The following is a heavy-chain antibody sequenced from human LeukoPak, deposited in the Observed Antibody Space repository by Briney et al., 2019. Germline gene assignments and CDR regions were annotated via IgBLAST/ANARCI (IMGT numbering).Heavy chain of an antibody. J-gene: IGHJ4*02. V-gene: IGHV1-46*01. CDR1: GYTFTSYY. D-gene: IGHD2-15*01. CDR3: ARDSELRYCSGGSCSFDY. Sequence: ASVKVSCKASGYTFTSYYMHWVRQAPGQGLEWRGIIYPSGGSTSYAQKLQGRVTMTTDTSTGTAYMELRSLRSDDTAVYYCARDSELRYCSGGSCSFDYWGQGTLVTVSS. CDR2: IYPSGGST.